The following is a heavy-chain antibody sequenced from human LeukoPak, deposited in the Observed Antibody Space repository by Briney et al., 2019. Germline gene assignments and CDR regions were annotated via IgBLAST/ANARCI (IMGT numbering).Heavy chain of an antibody. CDR1: GYTFTGYY. J-gene: IGHJ6*03. CDR3: ARGIVVVPAPSDYMDV. Sequence: GASVKVSCKASGYTFTGYYMRWVRQAPGQGLEWMGWINPNSGGTNYAQKFQGRVTMTRDTSISTAYMELSRLRSDDTAVYYCARGIVVVPAPSDYMDVWGKGTTVTVSS. V-gene: IGHV1-2*02. D-gene: IGHD2-2*01. CDR2: INPNSGGT.